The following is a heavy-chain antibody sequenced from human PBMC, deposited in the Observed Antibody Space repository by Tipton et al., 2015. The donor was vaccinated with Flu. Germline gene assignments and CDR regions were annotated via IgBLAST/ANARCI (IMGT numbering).Heavy chain of an antibody. CDR3: AREKPSGDTAGADGFDI. V-gene: IGHV4-31*02. CDR2: IYYSGST. J-gene: IGHJ3*02. Sequence: GLVKPSETLSLTCFVSGDSISSGGYYWSWIRQHPGKGLEWIGYIYYSGSTYYNPSLKSRVTISVDTSKNQFSLKLSSVTAADTAVYYCAREKPSGDTAGADGFDIWGQGTMVMVSS. D-gene: IGHD3-10*01. CDR1: GDSISSGGYY.